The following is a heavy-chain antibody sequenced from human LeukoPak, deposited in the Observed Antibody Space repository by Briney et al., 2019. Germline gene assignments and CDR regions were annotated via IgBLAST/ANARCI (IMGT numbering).Heavy chain of an antibody. CDR2: IYYSGST. Sequence: PSETLSLTCTVSGGSFNSGSYYWSWIRQPPGKGLEWIGYIYYSGSTNYNPSLKSRVTISVDTSKNQFSLKLSSVTAADTAVYYCARGDCSSTSCYLGYWGQGTLVTVSS. CDR1: GGSFNSGSYY. CDR3: ARGDCSSTSCYLGY. J-gene: IGHJ4*02. D-gene: IGHD2-2*01. V-gene: IGHV4-61*01.